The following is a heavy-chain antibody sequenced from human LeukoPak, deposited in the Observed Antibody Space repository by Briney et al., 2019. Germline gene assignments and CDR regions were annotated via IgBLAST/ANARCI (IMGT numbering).Heavy chain of an antibody. CDR2: ISSSSSYI. D-gene: IGHD5-18*01. Sequence: GGSLRLSCAASGFTFSSYSMNWVRQAPGKGLEWVSSISSSSSYIYYADSVKGRFTISRDNAKNSRYLQMNSLRAEDTAVYYCAVDTAMAPYFDYWGQGTLVTVSS. CDR1: GFTFSSYS. J-gene: IGHJ4*02. CDR3: AVDTAMAPYFDY. V-gene: IGHV3-21*01.